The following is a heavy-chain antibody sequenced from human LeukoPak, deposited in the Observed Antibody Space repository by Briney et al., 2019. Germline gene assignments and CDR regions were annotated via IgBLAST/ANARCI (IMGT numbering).Heavy chain of an antibody. CDR1: GGSISSYY. CDR3: ARGRGNYYYYMDV. J-gene: IGHJ6*03. Sequence: SETLSLTCTVSGGSISSYYWSWIRQPPGKGLEWIGYIYYSGSTNYNPSLKSRVTISVDTSKNQFSLKLSSVTAADTAVYYCARGRGNYYYYMDVWGKGTTVTVSS. CDR2: IYYSGST. V-gene: IGHV4-59*01.